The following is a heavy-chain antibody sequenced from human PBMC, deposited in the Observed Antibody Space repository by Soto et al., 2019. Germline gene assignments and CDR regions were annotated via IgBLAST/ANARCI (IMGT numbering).Heavy chain of an antibody. CDR2: IIPIFGTA. V-gene: IGHV1-69*13. Sequence: GASVKVSCKSSGGTFSSYAISWVRQAPGQGLEWMGGIIPIFGTANYAQKFQGRVTITADESTSTAYMELSSLRSEDTAVYYCARDLCSGGSCYSHYYYYYGMDVWGQGTTVTVSS. CDR1: GGTFSSYA. CDR3: ARDLCSGGSCYSHYYYYYGMDV. J-gene: IGHJ6*02. D-gene: IGHD2-15*01.